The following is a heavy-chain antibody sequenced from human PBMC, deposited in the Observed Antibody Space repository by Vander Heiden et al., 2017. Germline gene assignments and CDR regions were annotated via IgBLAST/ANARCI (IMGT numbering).Heavy chain of an antibody. Sequence: EVQLLESGGGSLPPGGSLRLSCAASGFTFSSYGMAWVGQAPGKGLEGVSNISDSGANTHYADSVMGRFTSSRDKSKNTVYLQMNSLRAEDTAVYYCAKDAQYDSIYWGQGILVTVSS. D-gene: IGHD2-21*02. CDR2: ISDSGANT. CDR3: AKDAQYDSIY. J-gene: IGHJ4*02. CDR1: GFTFSSYG. V-gene: IGHV3-23*01.